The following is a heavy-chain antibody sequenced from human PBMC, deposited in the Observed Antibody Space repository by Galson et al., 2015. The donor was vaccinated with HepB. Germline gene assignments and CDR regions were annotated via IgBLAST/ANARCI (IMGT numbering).Heavy chain of an antibody. D-gene: IGHD5-12*01. CDR3: AKPGYRGYNDFDI. CDR1: GFIFSSYA. CDR2: ISGSGGST. Sequence: SLRLSCAASGFIFSSYAMNWVRQAPGKGLEWVSGISGSGGSTYYADSVRGQFTISRDNSKNTLYLQMNSLRAEDTAVYYCAKPGYRGYNDFDIWSQGTMVTVSS. V-gene: IGHV3-23*01. J-gene: IGHJ3*02.